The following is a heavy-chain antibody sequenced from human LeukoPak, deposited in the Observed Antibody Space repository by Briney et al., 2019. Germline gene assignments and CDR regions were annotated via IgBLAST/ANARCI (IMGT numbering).Heavy chain of an antibody. CDR3: ARDDYYGGDTLGAFDI. J-gene: IGHJ3*02. CDR1: GYSISSGYY. V-gene: IGHV4-38-2*02. CDR2: IYHSGST. Sequence: PSETLSLTCTVSGYSISSGYYWGWIRQPPGKGLEWIGSIYHSGSTYYNPSLKSRVTISVDTSKNQFSLKLSSVTAADTTVYYCARDDYYGGDTLGAFDIWGQGTMVTVSS. D-gene: IGHD3-16*01.